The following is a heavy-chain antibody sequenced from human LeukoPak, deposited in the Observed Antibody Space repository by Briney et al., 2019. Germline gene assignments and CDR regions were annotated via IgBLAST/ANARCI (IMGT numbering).Heavy chain of an antibody. D-gene: IGHD6-13*01. Sequence: PGRSLRLSCIASGFTFSTYAFHWVRQAPGKGLEWVAVIPYDGNNKFYADSVKGRFTISRDDSRNTVYLQMDSLTTEDTAVYYCAKGGDSSSWYGDYWGQGTLVTVSS. CDR2: IPYDGNNK. J-gene: IGHJ4*02. V-gene: IGHV3-30*18. CDR3: AKGGDSSSWYGDY. CDR1: GFTFSTYA.